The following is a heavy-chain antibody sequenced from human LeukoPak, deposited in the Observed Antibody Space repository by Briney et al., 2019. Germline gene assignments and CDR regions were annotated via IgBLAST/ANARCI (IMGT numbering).Heavy chain of an antibody. CDR3: ARVLSWAFDI. CDR1: GGSIRSHY. Sequence: SETLSLTCTASGGSIRSHYWSLIRQPPGKGLEWIGYIYYSGSTSYNPSLKSRVTISVDASKNQLSLKLSSVTAADTAVYYCARVLSWAFDIWGPGTMVTVSS. D-gene: IGHD3-16*02. V-gene: IGHV4-59*11. CDR2: IYYSGST. J-gene: IGHJ3*02.